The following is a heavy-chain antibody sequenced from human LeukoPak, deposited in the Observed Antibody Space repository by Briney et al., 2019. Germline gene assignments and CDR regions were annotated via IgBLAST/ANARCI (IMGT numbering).Heavy chain of an antibody. CDR3: ARDLHYYDSSGYLAN. CDR1: GYTFTGYY. Sequence: ASVKVSCKASGYTFTGYYMHWVRQAPGQGLEWMGWINPNSGGTNYAQKFQGRVTMTRDTSISTAYMELSRLRSDDTAVYCCARDLHYYDSSGYLANWGQGTLVTVSS. V-gene: IGHV1-2*02. CDR2: INPNSGGT. J-gene: IGHJ4*02. D-gene: IGHD3-22*01.